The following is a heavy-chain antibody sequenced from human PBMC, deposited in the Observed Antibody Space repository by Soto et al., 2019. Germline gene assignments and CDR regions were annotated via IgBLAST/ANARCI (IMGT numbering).Heavy chain of an antibody. Sequence: WTWIRQSPEKGLEWLGNIYYSGSTNYSPSLNSRLTISLDTSKNQFSLKLRSVTAADTAVYYCARESRCVNGACGNVFDIWGRGTKFTFSS. D-gene: IGHD2-8*01. J-gene: IGHJ3*02. CDR3: ARESRCVNGACGNVFDI. V-gene: IGHV4-59*12. CDR2: IYYSGST.